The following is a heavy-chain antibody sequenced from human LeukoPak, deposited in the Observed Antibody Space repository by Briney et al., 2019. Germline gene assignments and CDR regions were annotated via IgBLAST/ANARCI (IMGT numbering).Heavy chain of an antibody. CDR1: GYTFTDYY. V-gene: IGHV1-2*06. CDR2: INPHSGGT. D-gene: IGHD6-6*01. Sequence: ASVKVSCKASGYTFTDYYMHWVRQAPGQGLEWMGRINPHSGGTNYAQKFQGRVTMTRDTSISTVYMEVSRLRSDDTAVYYCARDSSYSSSLYYFEYWGQGTLVTVSS. CDR3: ARDSSYSSSLYYFEY. J-gene: IGHJ4*02.